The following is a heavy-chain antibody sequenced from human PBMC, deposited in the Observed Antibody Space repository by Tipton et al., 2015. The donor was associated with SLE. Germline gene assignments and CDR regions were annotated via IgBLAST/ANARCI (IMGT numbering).Heavy chain of an antibody. CDR2: ISNSETT. CDR1: GGSISSHY. Sequence: TLSLTCTVSGGSISSHYWSWIRQAPGKGLEWIGYISNSETTNYNPSLKSRVTMSVDTSKNQFSLKLSSVTAADTAVYYCAGQQLPSVRAFDIWGQGTIVTVSS. D-gene: IGHD6-13*01. V-gene: IGHV4-59*11. J-gene: IGHJ3*02. CDR3: AGQQLPSVRAFDI.